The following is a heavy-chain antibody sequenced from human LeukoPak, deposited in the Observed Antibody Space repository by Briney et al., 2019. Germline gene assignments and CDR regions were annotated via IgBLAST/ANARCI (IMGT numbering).Heavy chain of an antibody. CDR3: ARRSSGYSNWLDP. V-gene: IGHV4-34*01. Sequence: PSETLPLTCAVYGGSFSGYYWSWIRQPPGKGLEWIGEINHSGSTNYNPSLKSRVTISVDTSKNQFSLKLSSVTAADTAVYYCARRSSGYSNWLDPWGQGTLLTVSS. D-gene: IGHD3-22*01. CDR2: INHSGST. J-gene: IGHJ5*02. CDR1: GGSFSGYY.